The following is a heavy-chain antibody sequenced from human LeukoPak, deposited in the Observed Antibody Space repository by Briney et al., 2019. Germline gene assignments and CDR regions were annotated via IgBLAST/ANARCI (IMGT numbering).Heavy chain of an antibody. D-gene: IGHD1-1*01. CDR2: IYYSGDT. V-gene: IGHV4-59*01. J-gene: IGHJ4*02. Sequence: SETLSLTCTVSGGSISSYYWSWIRQPPGKGLEWIGNIYYSGDTNYKSSLKSRVTISVDMSTNQFSLKLRSVTAADTAVYYCARYDNLVATGREAFDYWGQGTLVTVSS. CDR3: ARYDNLVATGREAFDY. CDR1: GGSISSYY.